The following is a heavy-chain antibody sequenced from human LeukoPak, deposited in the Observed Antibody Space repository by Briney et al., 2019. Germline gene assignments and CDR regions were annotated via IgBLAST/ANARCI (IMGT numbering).Heavy chain of an antibody. V-gene: IGHV4-4*07. CDR1: GGSIGSYY. D-gene: IGHD2/OR15-2a*01. J-gene: IGHJ4*02. CDR3: ARFSQYYDSPTHYLDY. CDR2: IYTSGST. Sequence: SETLSLTCTVSGGSIGSYYWSWIRQPAGKGLEWIGRIYTSGSTNYNPSLKSRLTISVDTSKNQFSLRLNSVTAADTAVYYCARFSQYYDSPTHYLDYWGQGILVTVSS.